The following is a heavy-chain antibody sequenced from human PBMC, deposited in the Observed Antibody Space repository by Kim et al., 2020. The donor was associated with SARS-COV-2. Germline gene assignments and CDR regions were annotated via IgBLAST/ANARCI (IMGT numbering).Heavy chain of an antibody. Sequence: SETLSLTCDVSGVSISSGGYYWSWIRQLPGKGLEWIGYIYNSEKTYYNPPLKGRVLISADTSKNQFSLRLNSVTVADMAMYYCAREAKSGWSRVYNWFDP. D-gene: IGHD6-19*01. V-gene: IGHV4-31*11. CDR3: AREAKSGWSRVYNWFDP. CDR2: IYNSEKT. CDR1: GVSISSGGYY. J-gene: IGHJ5*02.